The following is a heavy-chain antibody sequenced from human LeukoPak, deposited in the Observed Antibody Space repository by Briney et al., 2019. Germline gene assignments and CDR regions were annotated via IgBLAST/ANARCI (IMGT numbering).Heavy chain of an antibody. V-gene: IGHV3-23*01. Sequence: GGSLRLSCAASGFTFSSYAMSWVRQAPGKGLEWVSAISGSGGSTYYADSAKGRFTISRDNSKNTLYLQMNSLRAEDTAVYYCAKEGLKYCTNGVCYTGVDYWGQGTLVTVSS. J-gene: IGHJ4*02. CDR1: GFTFSSYA. CDR2: ISGSGGST. D-gene: IGHD2-8*01. CDR3: AKEGLKYCTNGVCYTGVDY.